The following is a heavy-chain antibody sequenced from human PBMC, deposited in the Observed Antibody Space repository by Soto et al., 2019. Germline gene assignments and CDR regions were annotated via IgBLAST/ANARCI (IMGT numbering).Heavy chain of an antibody. Sequence: PGGSLRLSCAASGFTFSSYAMSWVRQAPGKGLEWVSAISGSGGSTYYADSVKGRFTISRDNSKNTLYLQMNSLRAEDTAVYYCAKIGGGYYDGSGYYYPYYFDYWGQGTLVTVSS. D-gene: IGHD3-22*01. J-gene: IGHJ4*02. CDR3: AKIGGGYYDGSGYYYPYYFDY. CDR1: GFTFSSYA. V-gene: IGHV3-23*01. CDR2: ISGSGGST.